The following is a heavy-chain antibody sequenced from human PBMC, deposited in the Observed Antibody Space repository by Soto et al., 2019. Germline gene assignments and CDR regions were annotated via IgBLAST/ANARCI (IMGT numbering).Heavy chain of an antibody. V-gene: IGHV1-18*01. Sequence: QVQLVQSGSEVKKPGASVKVSCKASGYRFISYGLSWVRQAPGQGLEWMGWISPDNGNPNYAQKLQGRVTMTTETSTSTAYMELRSLRSDDTAIYWCAREGSGGGGMDVWGQGTTVTVSS. CDR3: AREGSGGGGMDV. CDR2: ISPDNGNP. CDR1: GYRFISYG. D-gene: IGHD1-26*01. J-gene: IGHJ6*02.